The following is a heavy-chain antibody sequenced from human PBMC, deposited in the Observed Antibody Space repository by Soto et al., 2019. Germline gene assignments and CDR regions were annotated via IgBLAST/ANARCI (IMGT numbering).Heavy chain of an antibody. V-gene: IGHV4-30-4*01. CDR2: IYYSGST. Sequence: SETLSLTCTVSGGSISSGDYYWSWIRQPPGKGLEWIGYIYYSGSTYYNPSLKSRVTISVDKSKNQFSLKLSSVTAADTAVYYCARGSGRQVYNYYGMDVWGQGTTVTVSS. CDR3: ARGSGRQVYNYYGMDV. CDR1: GGSISSGDYY. J-gene: IGHJ6*02. D-gene: IGHD3-10*01.